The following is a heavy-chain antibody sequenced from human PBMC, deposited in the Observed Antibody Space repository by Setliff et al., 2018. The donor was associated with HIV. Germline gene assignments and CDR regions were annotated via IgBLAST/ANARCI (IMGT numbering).Heavy chain of an antibody. Sequence: SGPTLVNPAQTLTLTCSFSGFTLITSDEGVAWIRQPPGKALEWLALVYWDDHKHYSPSLKSRLTITKDTSRHQVVLTMTNMDPVDTATYYCAHCDYSSRRRLYWGQGTLVTVSS. CDR1: GFTLITSDEG. J-gene: IGHJ4*02. V-gene: IGHV2-5*02. CDR3: AHCDYSSRRRLY. D-gene: IGHD6-13*01. CDR2: VYWDDHK.